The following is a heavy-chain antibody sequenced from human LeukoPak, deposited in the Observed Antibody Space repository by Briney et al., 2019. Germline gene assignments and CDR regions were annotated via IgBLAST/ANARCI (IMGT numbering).Heavy chain of an antibody. CDR2: FDPEDGET. CDR1: GYTLTELS. J-gene: IGHJ4*02. CDR3: ARVKFLMAAAGTWEFDY. Sequence: ASVKVSCKVSGYTLTELSMHWVRQAPGKGLEWMGGFDPEDGETIYAQKFQGRVTMTEDTSTDTAYMELSSLRSEDTAVYYCARVKFLMAAAGTWEFDYWGQGTLVTVSS. V-gene: IGHV1-24*01. D-gene: IGHD6-13*01.